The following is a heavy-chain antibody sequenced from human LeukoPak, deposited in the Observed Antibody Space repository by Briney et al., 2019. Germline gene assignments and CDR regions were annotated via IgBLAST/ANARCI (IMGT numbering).Heavy chain of an antibody. D-gene: IGHD1-1*01. Sequence: PGRSLRLSCAAYGXPFRTHAMHWVRQAPGKGQEWVAFISFDGNTKYYSDSVRGRFPISRDNSKNTVYLQMNSLRPEDTAVYYCARDMSEKYTADYWGQGTLVTVSS. J-gene: IGHJ4*02. CDR1: GXPFRTHA. V-gene: IGHV3-30*01. CDR3: ARDMSEKYTADY. CDR2: ISFDGNTK.